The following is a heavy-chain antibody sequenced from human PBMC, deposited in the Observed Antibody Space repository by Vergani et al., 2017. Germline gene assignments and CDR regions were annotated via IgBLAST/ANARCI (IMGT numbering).Heavy chain of an antibody. CDR1: VYTFTSYY. D-gene: IGHD2-2*01. Sequence: QVQLVQSGAEVKKPGASVKVSCKASVYTFTSYYMHWVRQAPGQGLEWMGIINPSGGSTSYAQTFQGRVTMTRDTSTSTVYMELSSLRSEDTAVYYCARDSRYCSSTSCYVGRDWFDPWGQGTLVTVYS. J-gene: IGHJ5*02. V-gene: IGHV1-46*01. CDR2: INPSGGST. CDR3: ARDSRYCSSTSCYVGRDWFDP.